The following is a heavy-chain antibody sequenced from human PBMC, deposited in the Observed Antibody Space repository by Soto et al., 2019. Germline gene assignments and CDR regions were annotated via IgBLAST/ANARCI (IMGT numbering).Heavy chain of an antibody. J-gene: IGHJ6*03. Sequence: GGSLRLSCAASGFTFSSYGMHWVRQAPGKGLEWVAVIWYDGSNKYYADSVKGRFTISRDNSKNTLYLQMNSLRAEDTAVYYCAGRHYCSGGSCYSGYYYYMDVWGKGTTVTVSS. V-gene: IGHV3-33*01. CDR3: AGRHYCSGGSCYSGYYYYMDV. D-gene: IGHD2-15*01. CDR2: IWYDGSNK. CDR1: GFTFSSYG.